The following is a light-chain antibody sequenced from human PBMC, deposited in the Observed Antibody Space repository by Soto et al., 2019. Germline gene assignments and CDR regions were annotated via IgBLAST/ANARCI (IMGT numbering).Light chain of an antibody. Sequence: DIQITQSPSSVSASVGDIVTINFRASQGINNWLAWYQQKPGKAPELLIYAVSYLQSGVPSRFSGSGSGTDFTLTISSLQPEDFAVYHCQQYDKWPRTFGQGTKVDIK. CDR2: AVS. CDR3: QQYDKWPRT. CDR1: QGINNW. J-gene: IGKJ1*01. V-gene: IGKV1-12*01.